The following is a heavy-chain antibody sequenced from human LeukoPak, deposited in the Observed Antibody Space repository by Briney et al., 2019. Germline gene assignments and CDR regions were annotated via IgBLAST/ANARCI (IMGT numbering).Heavy chain of an antibody. Sequence: GGTLRLSCAASGFPFSSYGMSWVRQAPGKGLAWVSAISGSGGSTYYADSVKGRFTISRDNSKNTLYLQMNRLRAEDTAVYYCAISATAMDTFDYWAREPWSPSPQ. D-gene: IGHD5-18*01. CDR1: GFPFSSYG. CDR3: AISATAMDTFDY. CDR2: ISGSGGST. V-gene: IGHV3-23*01. J-gene: IGHJ4*02.